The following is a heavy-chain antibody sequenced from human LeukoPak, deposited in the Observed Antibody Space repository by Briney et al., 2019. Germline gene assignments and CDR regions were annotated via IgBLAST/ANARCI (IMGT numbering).Heavy chain of an antibody. D-gene: IGHD1-14*01. CDR2: ISGSGGVS. CDR3: ARVDLGTENLAY. V-gene: IGHV3-23*01. CDR1: GFTFSSYA. J-gene: IGHJ4*02. Sequence: QPGGSLRLSCAASGFTFSSYALNWVRQAPGKGLEWVSAISGSGGVSYYTDSVKGRFTISRDNSKNTLYLEMNSLRAEDTAVYYCARVDLGTENLAYWGQGTLVTVSS.